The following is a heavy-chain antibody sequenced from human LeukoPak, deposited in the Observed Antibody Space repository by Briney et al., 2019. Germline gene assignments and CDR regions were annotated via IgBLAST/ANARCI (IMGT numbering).Heavy chain of an antibody. CDR3: ARDNNFWSGYYMGGNFDY. J-gene: IGHJ4*02. V-gene: IGHV3-NL1*01. CDR2: ISWTRHDT. D-gene: IGHD3-3*01. Sequence: GGSLRLSCAASGFTISSDGMHWVRQAPGKGLEWVSGISWTRHDTYYADSVKGRFTISRDNSKNTLYLQMNSLRAEDTAVYYCARDNNFWSGYYMGGNFDYWGQGTLVTVSS. CDR1: GFTISSDG.